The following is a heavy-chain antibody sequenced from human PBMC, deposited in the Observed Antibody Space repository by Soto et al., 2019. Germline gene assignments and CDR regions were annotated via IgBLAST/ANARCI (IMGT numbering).Heavy chain of an antibody. V-gene: IGHV4-4*02. Sequence: QVQLQESGPGLVKPSGTLSLTCTVSGGSTSSSNWWSWVRQPPGKGLEWIGEIYHSGSTNYNPSRQSRVTISVDKSENQFSLKMRSVTAADTAVYYCARSPSSSWYGGGAFDIWGQGTMVTVSS. CDR2: IYHSGST. J-gene: IGHJ3*02. CDR3: ARSPSSSWYGGGAFDI. D-gene: IGHD6-13*01. CDR1: GGSTSSSNW.